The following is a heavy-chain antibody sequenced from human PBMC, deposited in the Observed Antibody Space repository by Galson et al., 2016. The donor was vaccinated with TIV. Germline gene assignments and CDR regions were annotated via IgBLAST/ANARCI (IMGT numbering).Heavy chain of an antibody. CDR1: GYTFTDYY. D-gene: IGHD4-23*01. Sequence: SVKVSCKASGYTFTDYYIHWVRQAPGQGLQWMGWIDPTGGDTKSAQKFQGRVTMTRDTSISTAYMELTRLRAEDTAVYYCVREKDYGGCKFDFWGKGILVTVSS. CDR3: VREKDYGGCKFDF. V-gene: IGHV1-2*02. CDR2: IDPTGGDT. J-gene: IGHJ4*02.